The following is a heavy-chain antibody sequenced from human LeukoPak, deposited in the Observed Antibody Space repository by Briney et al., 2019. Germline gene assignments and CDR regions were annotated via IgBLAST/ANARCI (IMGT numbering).Heavy chain of an antibody. CDR2: INHSGST. CDR3: ARGGSQWGYYGSGSPAY. V-gene: IGHV4-34*01. CDR1: GGSFSGYY. Sequence: PSETLSLTCAVYGGSFSGYYWSWIRQPPGKGLEWIGEINHSGSTNYNPSLKSRVTISVDTSKNQFSLKLSSVTAADTAVYYCARGGSQWGYYGSGSPAYWGQGTLATVSS. J-gene: IGHJ4*02. D-gene: IGHD3-10*01.